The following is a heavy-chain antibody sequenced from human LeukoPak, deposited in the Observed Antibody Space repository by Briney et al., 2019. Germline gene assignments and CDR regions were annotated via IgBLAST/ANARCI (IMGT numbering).Heavy chain of an antibody. D-gene: IGHD3-22*01. J-gene: IGHJ4*02. CDR3: ARVYYYDSSGYFGY. CDR2: ISGSGGST. V-gene: IGHV3-23*01. CDR1: GFTFSSYA. Sequence: PGGSLRLSCAAPGFTFSSYAMSWVRQAPGKGLEWVSAISGSGGSTYYADSVKGRFTISRDNSKNTLYLQMKSLRAEDTVVYYCARVYYYDSSGYFGYGGQGTLVNVSS.